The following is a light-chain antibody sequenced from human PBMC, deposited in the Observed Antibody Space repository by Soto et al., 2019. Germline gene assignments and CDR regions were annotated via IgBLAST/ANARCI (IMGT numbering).Light chain of an antibody. CDR1: SSDVGTYNL. J-gene: IGLJ1*01. CDR3: YSFAGSNTFSYV. Sequence: QSVLTQPASVSGSPGQSITISCTGPSSDVGTYNLVSWYQQHPDKAPKVILYEGTKRPSGVSPRFSGSQSGNTASLTISGLQAEGEAVYFCYSFAGSNTFSYVFGPGTKVTVL. V-gene: IGLV2-23*03. CDR2: EGT.